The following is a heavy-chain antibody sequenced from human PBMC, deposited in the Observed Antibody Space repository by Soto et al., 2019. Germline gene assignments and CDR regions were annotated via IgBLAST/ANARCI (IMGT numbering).Heavy chain of an antibody. Sequence: QVQLVQSGAEVKKPGSSVKVSCKASGGTFSSYAISWVRQAPGQGREWMGGIIPICGTANYAQKFQGRVTITAEETTSTAYMELSSLRSEDTAVNYCARTPGGLYYYYNGMDVWGQGTTVTVSS. J-gene: IGHJ6*02. CDR1: GGTFSSYA. CDR3: ARTPGGLYYYYNGMDV. CDR2: IIPICGTA. V-gene: IGHV1-69*12. D-gene: IGHD2-21*01.